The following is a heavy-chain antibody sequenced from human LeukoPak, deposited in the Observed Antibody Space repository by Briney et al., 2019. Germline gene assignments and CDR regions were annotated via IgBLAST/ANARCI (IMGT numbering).Heavy chain of an antibody. J-gene: IGHJ6*03. CDR1: GGTFSSYA. CDR2: IIPIFGTA. D-gene: IGHD4-17*01. Sequence: GASVKVSCKASGGTFSSYAISWVRQAPGQGLEWMGGIIPIFGTANYAQKFQGRVTITADESTSTAYMELSSLRSEDTAVYYCASKYYGDYYYYMDVWGKGTTVTVSS. V-gene: IGHV1-69*13. CDR3: ASKYYGDYYYYMDV.